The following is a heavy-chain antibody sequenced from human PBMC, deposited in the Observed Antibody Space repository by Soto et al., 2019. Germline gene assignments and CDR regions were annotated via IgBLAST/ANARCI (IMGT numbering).Heavy chain of an antibody. J-gene: IGHJ1*01. CDR2: SDPSDSYT. V-gene: IGHV5-10-1*01. CDR3: ARSRTGEPFDYGQH. CDR1: GYSFTNYW. D-gene: IGHD4-17*01. Sequence: EVQLVQSGAEVKKPGESLRISCKGSGYSFTNYWINWVRQIPGKGLEGMGRSDPSDSYTNYSPSFQGHVTISADKSIIPAHLQWSRLKASDTAMHYCARSRTGEPFDYGQHWVQGSLVTVAS.